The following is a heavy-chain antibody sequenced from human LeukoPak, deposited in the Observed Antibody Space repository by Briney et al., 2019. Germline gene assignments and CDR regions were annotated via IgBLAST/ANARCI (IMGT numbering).Heavy chain of an antibody. V-gene: IGHV4-34*01. Sequence: KASETLSLTCAVYGGSFSGYYWSWIRQPPGKGLEWIGEINHSGSTNYNPSLKSRVTISVDTSKNQFSLKLSSVTAADTAVYYCARGRTRYCSGSSCPLIWFDPWGQGTLVTVSS. J-gene: IGHJ5*02. D-gene: IGHD2-15*01. CDR1: GGSFSGYY. CDR2: INHSGST. CDR3: ARGRTRYCSGSSCPLIWFDP.